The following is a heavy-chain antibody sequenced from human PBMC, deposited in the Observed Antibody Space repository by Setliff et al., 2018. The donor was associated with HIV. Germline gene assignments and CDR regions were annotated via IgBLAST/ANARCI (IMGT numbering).Heavy chain of an antibody. CDR3: ASRVYYYDSSGYLREEGFDP. D-gene: IGHD3-22*01. J-gene: IGHJ5*02. Sequence: PSETLSLTCTVSGGSISDSHWSWIRRPPGKGLEWIGYVYYSRTSSHENFFHTGTTKYNPSLESRVTISQDTSKNQFSLKLSSVTAADAAVYYCASRVYYYDSSGYLREEGFDPWGQGTLVTVS. CDR1: GGSISDSH. V-gene: IGHV4-59*08. CDR2: VYYSRTSSHENFFHTGTT.